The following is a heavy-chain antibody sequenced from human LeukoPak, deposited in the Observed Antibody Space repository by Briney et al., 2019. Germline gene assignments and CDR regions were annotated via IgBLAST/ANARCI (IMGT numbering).Heavy chain of an antibody. Sequence: GASVKVSCKASGYTFTGYYMHWVRQAPGQGLEWMGWINPNSGGTNYAQQFQGRVTMTRDTSISTAYMELSRLTSDDTAVYYCARDDSRARTSSSPGDYWGQGTLVTVSS. CDR3: ARDDSRARTSSSPGDY. CDR1: GYTFTGYY. CDR2: INPNSGGT. V-gene: IGHV1-2*02. D-gene: IGHD6-13*01. J-gene: IGHJ4*02.